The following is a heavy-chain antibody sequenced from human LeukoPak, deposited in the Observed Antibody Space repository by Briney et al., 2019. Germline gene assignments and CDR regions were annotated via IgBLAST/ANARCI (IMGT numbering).Heavy chain of an antibody. V-gene: IGHV3-23*01. CDR1: GFTFSSYA. D-gene: IGHD2/OR15-2a*01. Sequence: PGGSLRLSCAASGFTFSSYAMSWVRQAPGEGLEWVSAISGSGGSTYYADSVKGRFTISRDNSKNTLYLQMNSLRAEDTAVYYCAKVFLGVIWFDPWGQGTLVTVSS. CDR3: AKVFLGVIWFDP. CDR2: ISGSGGST. J-gene: IGHJ5*02.